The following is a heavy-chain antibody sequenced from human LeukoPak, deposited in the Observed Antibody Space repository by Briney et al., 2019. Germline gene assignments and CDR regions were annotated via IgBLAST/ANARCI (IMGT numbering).Heavy chain of an antibody. Sequence: SETLSFTCAVYGGSFSGYYWSWIRQPPGKGLEWIGEINHSGSTNYNPSLKSRVTISVDTSKNQFSLKLSSVTAADTAVYYCARYYYDSSGYFDAFDIWGQGTMVTVSS. V-gene: IGHV4-34*01. CDR2: INHSGST. J-gene: IGHJ3*02. D-gene: IGHD3-22*01. CDR3: ARYYYDSSGYFDAFDI. CDR1: GGSFSGYY.